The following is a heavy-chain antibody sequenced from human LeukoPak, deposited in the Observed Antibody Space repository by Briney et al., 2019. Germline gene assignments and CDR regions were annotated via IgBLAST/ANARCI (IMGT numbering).Heavy chain of an antibody. CDR3: ARGSGSPMASRESVVTAFDI. CDR2: ISSSSSYI. J-gene: IGHJ3*02. D-gene: IGHD2-21*02. Sequence: SPGGSLRLSCAASGFTFSSYEMNWVRQAPGKGLEWVSSISSSSSYIYYADSVKGRFTISRDNAKNSLYLQMNSLRAEDTAVYYCARGSGSPMASRESVVTAFDIWGQGTMVTVSS. V-gene: IGHV3-21*01. CDR1: GFTFSSYE.